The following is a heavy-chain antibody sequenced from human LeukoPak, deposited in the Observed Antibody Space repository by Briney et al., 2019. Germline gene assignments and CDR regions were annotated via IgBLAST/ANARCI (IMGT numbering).Heavy chain of an antibody. Sequence: SVKVSCKASGGIFSSNAINWVRQAPGQGLEWMGGIIPIFGTANYAEKFQGRVTIITDESTGTAYMELSSLRSEDTAVYFCARAQDIVVVPPAIISGAFDIWGQGTMVTVSS. D-gene: IGHD2-2*02. CDR1: GGIFSSNA. CDR3: ARAQDIVVVPPAIISGAFDI. J-gene: IGHJ3*02. V-gene: IGHV1-69*05. CDR2: IIPIFGTA.